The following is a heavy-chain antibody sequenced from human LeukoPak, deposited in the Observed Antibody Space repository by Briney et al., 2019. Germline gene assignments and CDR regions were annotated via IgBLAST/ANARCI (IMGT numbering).Heavy chain of an antibody. Sequence: GGSLRLSCAASGFTFSSNSMNWVLQAPGKGLEWVSSISSSSSYIYYADSVNGRFTISRDNAKNSLYLQMNSLRAEDTAVYYCARVPPKEQWLDPYFDYWGQGTLVTVSS. J-gene: IGHJ4*02. V-gene: IGHV3-21*01. CDR1: GFTFSSNS. D-gene: IGHD6-19*01. CDR3: ARVPPKEQWLDPYFDY. CDR2: ISSSSSYI.